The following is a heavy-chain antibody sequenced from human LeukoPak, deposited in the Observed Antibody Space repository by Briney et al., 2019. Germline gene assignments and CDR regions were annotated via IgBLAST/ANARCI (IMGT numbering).Heavy chain of an antibody. D-gene: IGHD3-3*01. CDR3: ARDGVVVGPQNPDY. CDR1: GFTFSSYS. V-gene: IGHV3-48*01. CDR2: ISSSSRTI. J-gene: IGHJ4*02. Sequence: GGSLRLSCAASGFTFSSYSMNWVRQAPGKGLEWVSHISSSSRTIYYADSVKGRFTISRDNAKNSLYLQMNSLRAEDTAVYYCARDGVVVGPQNPDYWGQGTLVTVSS.